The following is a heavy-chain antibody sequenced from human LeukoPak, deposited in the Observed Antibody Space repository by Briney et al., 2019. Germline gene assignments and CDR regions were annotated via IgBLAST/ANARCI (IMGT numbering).Heavy chain of an antibody. J-gene: IGHJ4*02. CDR3: ARGSPHLFDY. CDR1: GFTFSSYS. Sequence: PGGSLRLSCAASGFTFSSYSMNWVRQAPGKGLEWVSSISSSSTYIYYADSVKGRFTISRDNAKNSLYLQMNSLRDEDTAVYYCARGSPHLFDYWGQGTLVTVSS. CDR2: ISSSSTYI. V-gene: IGHV3-21*01.